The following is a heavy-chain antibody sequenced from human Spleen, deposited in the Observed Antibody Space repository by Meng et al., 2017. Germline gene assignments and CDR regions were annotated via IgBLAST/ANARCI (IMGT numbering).Heavy chain of an antibody. D-gene: IGHD3-22*01. CDR3: ARVPHYYDRRGYYLGP. CDR2: INPNSGGT. CDR1: GYTFPDYW. Sequence: QVQRVQSGAEVNKPGASVKVSCKASGYTFPDYWLHWVRQAPGQGLEWMGRINPNSGGTNYAQKFKGRATMTTDTSISTAYMELSSLRSDDTAVYYCARVPHYYDRRGYYLGPWGQGTLVTVSS. V-gene: IGHV1-2*06. J-gene: IGHJ5*02.